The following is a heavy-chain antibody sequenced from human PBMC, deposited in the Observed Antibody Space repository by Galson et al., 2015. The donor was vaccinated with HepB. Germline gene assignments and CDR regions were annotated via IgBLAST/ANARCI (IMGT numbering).Heavy chain of an antibody. CDR1: GFTFDDYA. CDR2: ISWNSGSI. V-gene: IGHV3-9*01. J-gene: IGHJ4*02. D-gene: IGHD2-8*01. Sequence: SLRLSCAASGFTFDDYAMHWVRQAPGKGLEWVSGISWNSGSIGYADSVKGRFTISRDNAKNSLYLQMNSLRAEDTALYYCAKGRRLYDPWGPFDYWGQGTLVTVSS. CDR3: AKGRRLYDPWGPFDY.